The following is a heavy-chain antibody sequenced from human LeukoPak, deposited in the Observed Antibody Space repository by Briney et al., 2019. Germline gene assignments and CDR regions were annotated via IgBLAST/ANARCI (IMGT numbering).Heavy chain of an antibody. CDR1: GGSISSGSYY. V-gene: IGHV4-61*02. Sequence: PSQTLSLTCTVSGGSISSGSYYWSWIRQPAGKGLEWIGRIYSSGSTNYNPSLKSRVTISQDTSKNQVSLKLSSVTAADTAVYYCARDPRYSSSAHVFDIWGQGIMVTVSS. J-gene: IGHJ3*02. D-gene: IGHD6-6*01. CDR3: ARDPRYSSSAHVFDI. CDR2: IYSSGST.